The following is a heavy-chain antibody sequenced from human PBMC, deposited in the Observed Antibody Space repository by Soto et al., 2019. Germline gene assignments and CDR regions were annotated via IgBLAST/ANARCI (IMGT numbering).Heavy chain of an antibody. CDR1: GGSISSFY. CDR2: IDYSGFT. D-gene: IGHD3-22*01. CDR3: STRAYDTNGYYRFDP. Sequence: PSETLSLTCTVSGGSISSFYWSWIRQPPGKGLEWIGYIDYSGFTNYNPSLKSRVTISIDTSKKQFSLTLSAVTAADTAMYYCSTRAYDTNGYYRFDPWGQGTLVTVSS. J-gene: IGHJ5*01. V-gene: IGHV4-59*12.